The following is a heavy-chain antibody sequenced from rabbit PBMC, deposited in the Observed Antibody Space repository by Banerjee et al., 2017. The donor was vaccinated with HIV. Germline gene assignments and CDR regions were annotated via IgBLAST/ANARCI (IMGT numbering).Heavy chain of an antibody. D-gene: IGHD8-1*01. CDR2: IYAGSSGST. Sequence: QEQLEESGGDLVKPEGSLTLTCTASGFSFSSSYWISWVRQAPGKGLEWIACIYAGSSGSTSYASWAKGRFTISKTSSTTVTLQMTILTAADTATYFCARYYTYTFDPWGPGTLVTVS. J-gene: IGHJ2*01. CDR3: ARYYTYTFDP. V-gene: IGHV1S45*01. CDR1: GFSFSSSYW.